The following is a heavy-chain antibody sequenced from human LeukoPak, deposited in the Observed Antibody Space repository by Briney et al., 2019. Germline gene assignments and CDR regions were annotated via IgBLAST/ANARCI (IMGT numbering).Heavy chain of an antibody. J-gene: IGHJ3*02. CDR1: GFTFSSCW. Sequence: GGSLRLSCAASGFTFSSCWMSWVRQAPGKGLEGVANIKQDGSEEYYVDSVKGRFTISRANAKNSLYLQMNSLRAEDTAVYYCARLIVVTNFDIWGQGTMVTVSS. CDR3: ARLIVVTNFDI. CDR2: IKQDGSEE. D-gene: IGHD2-15*01. V-gene: IGHV3-7*01.